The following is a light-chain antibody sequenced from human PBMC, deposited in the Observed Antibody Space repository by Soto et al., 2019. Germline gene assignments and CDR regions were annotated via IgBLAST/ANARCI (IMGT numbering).Light chain of an antibody. J-gene: IGKJ1*01. CDR3: LQDYNYPRT. Sequence: AIQMTQSPSSLSASVGVRVTITCRASQGIRNDLGWYQQKPGKAPNLLIYAASNLESGVPSRFSGSGSGTDFTLTISSLQPEDFATYYCLQDYNYPRTFGQGTKVEIK. V-gene: IGKV1-6*01. CDR2: AAS. CDR1: QGIRND.